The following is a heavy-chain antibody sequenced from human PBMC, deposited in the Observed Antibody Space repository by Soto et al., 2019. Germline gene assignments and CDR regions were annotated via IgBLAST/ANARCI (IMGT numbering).Heavy chain of an antibody. CDR2: ISSSSSYI. CDR3: ARVSPYGLTYDY. Sequence: GGSLRLSCAASGFTFSSYSMNWVRQAPGKGLEWVSSISSSSSYIYYADSVKGRFTISRDNVKNSLYLQMNSLRAEYTAVYYCARVSPYGLTYDYWGQGTLVTVSS. V-gene: IGHV3-21*01. CDR1: GFTFSSYS. J-gene: IGHJ4*02. D-gene: IGHD3-10*01.